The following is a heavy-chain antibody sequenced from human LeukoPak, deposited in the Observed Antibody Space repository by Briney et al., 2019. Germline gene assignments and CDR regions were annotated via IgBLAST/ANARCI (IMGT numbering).Heavy chain of an antibody. D-gene: IGHD2-2*02. CDR1: GFTFSSYW. J-gene: IGHJ6*03. CDR3: AKDAIPSPPPYYYYYYMDV. CDR2: IRYDGSNK. Sequence: PGGSLRLSCAASGFTFSSYWMNWVRQAPGKGLEWVAFIRYDGSNKYYADSVKGRFTISRDNSKNTLYLQMNSLRAEDTAVYYCAKDAIPSPPPYYYYYYMDVWGKGTTVTISS. V-gene: IGHV3-30*02.